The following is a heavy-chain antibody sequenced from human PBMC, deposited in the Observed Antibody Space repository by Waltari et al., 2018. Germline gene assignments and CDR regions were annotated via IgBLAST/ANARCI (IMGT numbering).Heavy chain of an antibody. CDR1: GFTLSSYW. V-gene: IGHV3-7*01. J-gene: IGHJ4*02. CDR2: LKQDGSET. D-gene: IGHD1-1*01. Sequence: EVQLVESGGGLVQPGGSLTLSCAASGFTLSSYWMSWVRQAPGKGLEWLANLKQDGSETYLLDSVRGRFTVSRDNAKNSLFLHMNSLRVEDTGVYYCAAVKTIWSLDYWGQGTLVTVSS. CDR3: AAVKTIWSLDY.